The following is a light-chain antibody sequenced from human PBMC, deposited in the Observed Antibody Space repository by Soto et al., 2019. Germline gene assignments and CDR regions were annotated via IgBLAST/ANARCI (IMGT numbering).Light chain of an antibody. V-gene: IGLV1-40*01. CDR1: GSGIGAGYD. J-gene: IGLJ1*01. Sequence: HSVLTRTPSVSGGRGQRGTVSGTGSGSGIGAGYDVHWYQQRPGTAPKLLIYGNKNRPSGVPDRFSGSKSGTSASLAITGLQAEDEADYYCQSYDSSLSVSYVFGTGTKVTVL. CDR3: QSYDSSLSVSYV. CDR2: GNK.